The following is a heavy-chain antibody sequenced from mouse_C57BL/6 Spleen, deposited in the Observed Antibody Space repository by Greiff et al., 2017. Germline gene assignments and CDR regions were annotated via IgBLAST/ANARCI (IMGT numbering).Heavy chain of an antibody. J-gene: IGHJ4*01. CDR1: GYTFTSYW. D-gene: IGHD1-1*01. V-gene: IGHV1-53*01. Sequence: QVQLQQSGTELVKPGASVKLSCKASGYTFTSYWMHWVKQRPGQGLEWIGNINPSNGGTNYNEKFKGKATLTVDKSSNTAYMQLSSLTSEDSAVYYCAICSCKVYAMDYWGQGTSVTVSS. CDR2: INPSNGGT. CDR3: AICSCKVYAMDY.